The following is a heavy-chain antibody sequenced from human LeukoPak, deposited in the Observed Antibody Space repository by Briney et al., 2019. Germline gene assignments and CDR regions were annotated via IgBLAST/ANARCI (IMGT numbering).Heavy chain of an antibody. Sequence: PSETLSLTCTVSGGSVSSTKYYWGWIRQPPGKGLEWIGSTYYTGSTYYNPSLKSRVTISVDTSENQFSLKLTSVTAADTAVYYCARDREYSSSGLVWFDPWGHGILVTVSS. CDR1: GGSVSSTKYY. D-gene: IGHD6-6*01. J-gene: IGHJ5*02. CDR3: ARDREYSSSGLVWFDP. V-gene: IGHV4-39*07. CDR2: TYYTGST.